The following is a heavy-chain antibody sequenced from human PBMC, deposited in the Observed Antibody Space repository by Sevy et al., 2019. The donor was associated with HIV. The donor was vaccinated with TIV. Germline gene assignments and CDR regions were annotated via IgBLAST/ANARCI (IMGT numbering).Heavy chain of an antibody. Sequence: GGSLRLSCAASGFTFSSYAMHWVRQAPGKGLEWVAVISYDGSNKYYADSVKGRFTISRNNSKNTLYLQMNSLRAEDTAVYYCARDGTIVVYGMDVWGQGTTVTVSS. CDR3: ARDGTIVVYGMDV. CDR2: ISYDGSNK. D-gene: IGHD2-15*01. CDR1: GFTFSSYA. J-gene: IGHJ6*02. V-gene: IGHV3-30-3*01.